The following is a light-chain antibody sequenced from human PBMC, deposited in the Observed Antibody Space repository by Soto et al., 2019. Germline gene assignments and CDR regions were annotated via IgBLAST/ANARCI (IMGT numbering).Light chain of an antibody. J-gene: IGLJ2*01. V-gene: IGLV2-14*03. CDR3: TSWITSTTMK. CDR1: SSDIGAYNY. CDR2: DVN. Sequence: QSVLTQPASVSGSPGQSITISCTGTSSDIGAYNYVSWYQQHPGKAPKLMIYDVNIRPSGVSNRFSGSKSGNTASLTISGLQAEDEADYYCTSWITSTTMKFGGGTELTVL.